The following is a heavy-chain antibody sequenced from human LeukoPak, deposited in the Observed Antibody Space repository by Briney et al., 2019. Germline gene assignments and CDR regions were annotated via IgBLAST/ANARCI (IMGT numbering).Heavy chain of an antibody. V-gene: IGHV3-15*01. Sequence: GGSLRLSCAASGFTFSNAWMSWVRQAPGKGLEWVGRIKSKTDGGTTDCAAPVKGRFTISRDDSKNTLYLQMNSLKTEDMAVYYCTTSYDSSGYYYRVAEYFQHWGQGTLVTVSS. D-gene: IGHD3-22*01. CDR3: TTSYDSSGYYYRVAEYFQH. CDR2: IKSKTDGGTT. J-gene: IGHJ1*01. CDR1: GFTFSNAW.